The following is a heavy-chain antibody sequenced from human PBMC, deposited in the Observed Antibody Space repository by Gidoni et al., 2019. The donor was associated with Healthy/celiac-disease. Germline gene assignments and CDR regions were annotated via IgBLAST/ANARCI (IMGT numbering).Heavy chain of an antibody. V-gene: IGHV4-39*01. CDR1: GGSISSSSYY. D-gene: IGHD3-9*01. J-gene: IGHJ6*02. CDR2: IYYSGGT. Sequence: QLQLQESGPGLVKPSDTLSLTCTVPGGSISSSSYYWGWIRQPPGKGLEWIGSIYYSGGTYYNPSLKSRVTISVDTSKNQFSLKLSSVTAADTAVYYCARHSLDILTGYSGEKYGMDVWGQGTTVTVSS. CDR3: ARHSLDILTGYSGEKYGMDV.